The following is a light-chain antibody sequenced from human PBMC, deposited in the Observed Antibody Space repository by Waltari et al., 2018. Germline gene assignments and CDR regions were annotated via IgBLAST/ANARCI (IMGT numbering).Light chain of an antibody. CDR3: QRYNSAPPYP. V-gene: IGKV1-27*01. CDR2: AAY. CDR1: QGISNY. J-gene: IGKJ2*01. Sequence: DIQMTQSPSSLSASVGDRVAITCRASQGISNYLAWYQQKPGKVPKLLIYAAYTLQSGVPSRFSGSGSGTDFTLTISSRQPEDAATYYCQRYNSAPPYPFGQGTKLEIK.